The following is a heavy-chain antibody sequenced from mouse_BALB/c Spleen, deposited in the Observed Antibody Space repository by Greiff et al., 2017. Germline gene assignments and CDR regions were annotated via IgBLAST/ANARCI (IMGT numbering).Heavy chain of an antibody. D-gene: IGHD2-4*01. CDR1: GFSLTSYG. Sequence: VMLVESGPGLVAPSQSLSITCTVSGFSLTSYGVHWVRQPPGKGLEWLGVIWAGGSTNYNSALMSRLSISKDNSKSQVFLKMNSLQTDDTAMYYCARDRDYDYFYAMDYWGQGTSVTVSS. CDR3: ARDRDYDYFYAMDY. CDR2: IWAGGST. V-gene: IGHV2-9*02. J-gene: IGHJ4*01.